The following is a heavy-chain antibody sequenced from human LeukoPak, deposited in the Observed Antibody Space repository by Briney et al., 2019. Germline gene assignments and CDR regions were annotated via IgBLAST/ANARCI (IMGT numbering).Heavy chain of an antibody. D-gene: IGHD3-10*01. CDR1: GGSVSGNY. Sequence: PSETLSLTCTVSGGSVSGNYWSWIRQPPGKGLEWTGYIYYSGSPKYNTSLKSRVTISVDTSKNEFSLKLTSVAAADTAVYYCASGGALWFGELLDYWGQGTLVTVSS. CDR2: IYYSGSP. CDR3: ASGGALWFGELLDY. V-gene: IGHV4-59*02. J-gene: IGHJ4*02.